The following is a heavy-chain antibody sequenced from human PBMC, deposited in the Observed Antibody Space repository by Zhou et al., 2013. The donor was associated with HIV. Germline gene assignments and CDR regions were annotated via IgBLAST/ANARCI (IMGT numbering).Heavy chain of an antibody. CDR3: ARALTTSSGCCIDQFDS. J-gene: IGHJ4*02. V-gene: IGHV4-38-2*01. CDR2: LHHSGST. D-gene: IGHD6-19*01. Sequence: QVQLQESGPGLVKPSETLSLTCVVSHYSISSGYFWGWIRQPPGKGLEWIGSLHHSGSTYYNPSLKSRVAISLDTSKNQFSLELSSVTAADTAVYYCARALTTSSGCCIDQFDSWGQGTLVTVSS. CDR1: HYSISSGYF.